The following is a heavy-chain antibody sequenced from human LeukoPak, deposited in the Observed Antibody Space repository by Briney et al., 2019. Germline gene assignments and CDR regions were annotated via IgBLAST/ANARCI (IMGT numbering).Heavy chain of an antibody. J-gene: IGHJ4*02. Sequence: GGSLRLSCAASGFTFSSYAMSWVRQAPGKGLEWVSAISGSGGSTYYADSVKGRFTISGDNSKNTLYLQMNSLRAEDTAVYYCAKDPGYSYGSFPFDYWGQGTLVTVSS. CDR3: AKDPGYSYGSFPFDY. D-gene: IGHD5-18*01. CDR1: GFTFSSYA. CDR2: ISGSGGST. V-gene: IGHV3-23*01.